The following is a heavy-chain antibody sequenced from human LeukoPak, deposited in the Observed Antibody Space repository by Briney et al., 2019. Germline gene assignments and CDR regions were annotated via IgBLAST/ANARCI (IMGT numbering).Heavy chain of an antibody. D-gene: IGHD4-23*01. J-gene: IGHJ5*02. CDR3: ARAHYGGNLGGWFDP. CDR1: GGSISSGGYY. Sequence: SETLSLTCTVSGGSISSGGYYWSWIRQHPGKGLEWIGYIYYSGSTYYNPSLKSRVTISVDTSKNQFSLKLSSVTAADTAVYYCARAHYGGNLGGWFDPWGQGTLVTVSS. CDR2: IYYSGST. V-gene: IGHV4-31*03.